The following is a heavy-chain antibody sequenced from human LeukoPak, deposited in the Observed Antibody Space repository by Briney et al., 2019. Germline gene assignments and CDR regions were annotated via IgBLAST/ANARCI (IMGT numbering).Heavy chain of an antibody. J-gene: IGHJ3*02. CDR2: ISHDGNSK. CDR1: GFTLSTCG. Sequence: GGSLRLSCAASGFTLSTCGMHWVRQAPGKGLEWVAMISHDGNSKQYADFAKGRFTISRDNSKNTLYLQMNSLRAEDTAVYYCARARWLRLYDAFDIWGQGTMVTVSS. D-gene: IGHD5-12*01. CDR3: ARARWLRLYDAFDI. V-gene: IGHV3-30*03.